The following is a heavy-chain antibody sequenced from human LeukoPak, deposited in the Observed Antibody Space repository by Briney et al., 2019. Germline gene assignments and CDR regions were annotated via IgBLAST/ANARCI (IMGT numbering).Heavy chain of an antibody. CDR3: ARDRRYGGNFDYYYGMDV. D-gene: IGHD4-23*01. CDR2: INSDGSST. J-gene: IGHJ6*02. CDR1: GFAFSSYW. Sequence: GGSLRLSCAASGFAFSSYWMHWVRQAPGKGLVWVSRINSDGSSTSYADSVKGRFTISRDNAKNTLYLQMNSLRAEDTAVYYCARDRRYGGNFDYYYGMDVWGQGTTVTVSS. V-gene: IGHV3-74*01.